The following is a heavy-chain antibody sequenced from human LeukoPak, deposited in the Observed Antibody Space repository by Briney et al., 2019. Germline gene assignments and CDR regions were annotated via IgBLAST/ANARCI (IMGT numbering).Heavy chain of an antibody. D-gene: IGHD6-6*01. CDR1: GFTFKYYA. V-gene: IGHV3-9*01. CDR3: AKGDSSSGGGLDY. CDR2: TSWNRGSI. Sequence: PGGSLRLSCAGSGFTFKYYAMHWVRQAPGKRLEWVSGTSWNRGSIGYADSVKGRFPISRDNAKNSLYLQMNSLRAEDTALYYCAKGDSSSGGGLDYWGQGTLVTVSS. J-gene: IGHJ4*02.